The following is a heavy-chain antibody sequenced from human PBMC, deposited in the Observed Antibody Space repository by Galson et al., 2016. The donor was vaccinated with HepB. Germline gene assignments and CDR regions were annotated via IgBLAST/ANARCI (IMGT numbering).Heavy chain of an antibody. V-gene: IGHV1-8*01. J-gene: IGHJ5*02. D-gene: IGHD2-15*01. CDR2: MNPNTGNT. CDR1: GYTFTSYD. Sequence: SVKVSCKASGYTFTSYDVNWVRQAPGQGLEWIGWMNPNTGNTGYAQKFQGRVTLTRNTSITTAYLELPGLKYEDTAVYYRAKGAGYADGHDWFDPWGQGTPVIVSS. CDR3: AKGAGYADGHDWFDP.